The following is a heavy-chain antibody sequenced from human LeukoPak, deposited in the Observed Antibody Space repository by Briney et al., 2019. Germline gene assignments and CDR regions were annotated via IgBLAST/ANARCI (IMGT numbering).Heavy chain of an antibody. D-gene: IGHD1-20*01. J-gene: IGHJ4*02. CDR1: GFTFSSYW. Sequence: QPGGSLRLSCAASGFTFSSYWMHWVRQAPGKGLVWVSRINSDGSSTSYADSVKGRFTISRDNAKNTLYLQMNSLRAEDTAVYYCARVTTRYNWNEGEGFDYWGQGTLVTVSS. CDR3: ARVTTRYNWNEGEGFDY. V-gene: IGHV3-74*01. CDR2: INSDGSST.